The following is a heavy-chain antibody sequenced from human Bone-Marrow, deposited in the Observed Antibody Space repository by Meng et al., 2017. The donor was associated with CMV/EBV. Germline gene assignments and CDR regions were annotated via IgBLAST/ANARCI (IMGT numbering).Heavy chain of an antibody. V-gene: IGHV3-21*01. J-gene: IGHJ1*01. D-gene: IGHD6-19*01. CDR2: ISSSSSYI. Sequence: GESLKISCAASGFTFSSYGMHWVRQAPGKGLEWVSSISSSSSYIYYADSVKGRFTIPRDNAKNSLYLQMNSLRAEDTAVYYCAREPAVAGTRYFQHWGQGTLVTVSS. CDR1: GFTFSSYG. CDR3: AREPAVAGTRYFQH.